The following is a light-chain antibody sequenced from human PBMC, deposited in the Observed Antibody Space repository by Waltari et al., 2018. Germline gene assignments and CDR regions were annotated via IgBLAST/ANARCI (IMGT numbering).Light chain of an antibody. V-gene: IGLV2-14*03. CDR1: RVYGGVYNY. CDR2: DLN. J-gene: IGLJ2*01. Sequence: QSALTPPASVSGSPGQSLTHSCTGTRVYGGVYNYTSCSQQRPGQAPQLILYDLNKRPSGLSNRFSGSKSGNTASLTISGLQAEDEADYYCCSYASSGTFVFGGVTKLTV. CDR3: CSYASSGTFV.